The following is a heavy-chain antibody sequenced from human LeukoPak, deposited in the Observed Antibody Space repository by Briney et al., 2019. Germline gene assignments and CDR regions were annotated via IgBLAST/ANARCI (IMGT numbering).Heavy chain of an antibody. D-gene: IGHD3-3*01. V-gene: IGHV4-59*08. CDR3: AGHYEGNWFDP. Sequence: PSETLSLTCTVSGSSIRSYYWSWIRQPPGKGLEWIGYIYYSGSTNYSPSLKSRVTISVDTSKNQSSLKLSSVTAADTAVYYCAGHYEGNWFDPWGQGTLVTVSS. CDR2: IYYSGST. J-gene: IGHJ5*02. CDR1: GSSIRSYY.